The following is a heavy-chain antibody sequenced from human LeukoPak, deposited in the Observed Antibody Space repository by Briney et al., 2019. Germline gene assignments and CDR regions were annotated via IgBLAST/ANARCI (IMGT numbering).Heavy chain of an antibody. CDR2: ITFDGNNK. CDR3: PKDH. CDR1: GFTFSSFG. J-gene: IGHJ1*01. V-gene: IGHV3-30*18. Sequence: GGSLRLSCAASGFTFSSFGMHWVRQAPGKGLEWVAVITFDGNNKYYADSVKGRFIISRDNSKNTLYLQMNSLRPEDTAVYYCPKDHRAQGPLATVS.